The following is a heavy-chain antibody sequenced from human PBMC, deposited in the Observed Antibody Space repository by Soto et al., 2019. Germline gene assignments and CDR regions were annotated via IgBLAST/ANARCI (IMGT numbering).Heavy chain of an antibody. CDR2: INPNSGGT. J-gene: IGHJ6*02. Sequence: QVQLVQSGAEVKKPGASVKVSCKASGYTFTGYYMHWVRQAPGQGLEWMGWINPNSGGTNYAQKFQGWVTMTRDTSISTAYMELSRLRSDDTAVYYCARSAGGRASSNYYYYGMDVWGQGTTVTVSS. CDR3: ARSAGGRASSNYYYYGMDV. V-gene: IGHV1-2*04. CDR1: GYTFTGYY. D-gene: IGHD3-16*01.